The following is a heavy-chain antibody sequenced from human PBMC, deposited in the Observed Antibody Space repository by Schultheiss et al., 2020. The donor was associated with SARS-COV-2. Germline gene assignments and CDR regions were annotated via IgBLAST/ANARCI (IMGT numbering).Heavy chain of an antibody. D-gene: IGHD2-15*01. V-gene: IGHV3-69-1*01. CDR3: ARGERCGGGSCYSGFDY. CDR1: GFTFSSYA. CDR2: IYSGGTI. J-gene: IGHJ4*02. Sequence: GGSLRLSCAASGFTFSSYAMHWVRQAPGKGLVWVSVIYSGGTIYYADSVKGRFTISRENAKNSLYLQMNSLRAEDTAVYYCARGERCGGGSCYSGFDYWGEGSLVTVSS.